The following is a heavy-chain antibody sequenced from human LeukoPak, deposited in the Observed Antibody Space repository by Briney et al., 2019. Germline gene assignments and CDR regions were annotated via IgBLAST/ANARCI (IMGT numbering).Heavy chain of an antibody. D-gene: IGHD3-10*01. V-gene: IGHV4-4*02. CDR1: GGSITSSNW. Sequence: SGTLSLTCAVSGGSITSSNWWSWVRQPPGKGLEWIGEIYHSGTTNYNPSLKNRVTMSVDTSRNQISLNLSSVTAADTAVYYCARGAYYYGSGSSIFDYWGQGTLVTVSS. J-gene: IGHJ4*02. CDR2: IYHSGTT. CDR3: ARGAYYYGSGSSIFDY.